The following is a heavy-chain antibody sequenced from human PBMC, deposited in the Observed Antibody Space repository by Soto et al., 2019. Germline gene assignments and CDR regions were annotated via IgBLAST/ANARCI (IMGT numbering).Heavy chain of an antibody. CDR2: ISAYNGNT. D-gene: IGHD3-3*01. V-gene: IGHV1-18*01. Sequence: GASVKVSCKASGYTFTSYGISWVRQAPGQGLEWMGWISAYNGNTNYAQKLQGRVTMTTDTPTSTAYMELRSLRSDDTAVYYCARELRFLEWLPTNYYYYYMDVWGKGTTVTVSS. CDR3: ARELRFLEWLPTNYYYYYMDV. J-gene: IGHJ6*03. CDR1: GYTFTSYG.